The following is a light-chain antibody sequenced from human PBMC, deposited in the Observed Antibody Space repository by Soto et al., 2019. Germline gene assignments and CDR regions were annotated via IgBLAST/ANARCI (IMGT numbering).Light chain of an antibody. V-gene: IGKV3-15*01. CDR3: QQRSSWPTWT. CDR2: GAS. Sequence: ERVMTQSPATLSVSPGERATLSCRASQSVSSNLAWYQQKPGQAPRLLIYGASTRATAIPARFSGSGSGTEFTLTISSLQSEDFAVYYCQQRSSWPTWTFGQGTKVDIK. J-gene: IGKJ1*01. CDR1: QSVSSN.